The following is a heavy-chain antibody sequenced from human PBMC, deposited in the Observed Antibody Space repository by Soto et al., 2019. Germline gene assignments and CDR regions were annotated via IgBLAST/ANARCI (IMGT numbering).Heavy chain of an antibody. D-gene: IGHD2-21*02. Sequence: GGSLRLSCEVSGFTFSMYSMSRVRQSPGKGLEWVAKIPQDGVDGHYADSVKGRFTISRDNGKNSLYLQLNNLRAEDTAVYYCARDHLILPAHDFFYGSDVWGRGATVTVSS. CDR3: ARDHLILPAHDFFYGSDV. CDR1: GFTFSMYS. V-gene: IGHV3-7*03. J-gene: IGHJ6*02. CDR2: IPQDGVDG.